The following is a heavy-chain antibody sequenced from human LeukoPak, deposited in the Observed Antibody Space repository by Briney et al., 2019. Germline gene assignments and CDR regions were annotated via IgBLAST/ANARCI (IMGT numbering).Heavy chain of an antibody. D-gene: IGHD1-7*01. CDR2: ISRSGSSI. Sequence: GGSLRLSCAASGFTFSSYEMNWVRQAPGKGLEWISYISRSGSSIHHADSVKGRFTISRDNAKNSLYLQMNSLRAEDTAVYYCAKEGGTGTRFDYWGQGTLVTVSS. CDR3: AKEGGTGTRFDY. V-gene: IGHV3-48*03. CDR1: GFTFSSYE. J-gene: IGHJ4*02.